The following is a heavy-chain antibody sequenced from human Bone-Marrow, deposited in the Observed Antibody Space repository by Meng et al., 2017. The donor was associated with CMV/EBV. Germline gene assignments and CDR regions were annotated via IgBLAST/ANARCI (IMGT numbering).Heavy chain of an antibody. CDR3: ARDDDFWSGRVYYYGMDV. V-gene: IGHV3-30*04. CDR2: ISYDGTNK. Sequence: GESLKISCAASGFTFNYYTMHWVRQAPGKGLEWVAVISYDGTNKYYADSVKGRFTISRDNAKNSLYLQMNSLRAEDTAVYYCARDDDFWSGRVYYYGMDVWGQGTTVTVSS. CDR1: GFTFNYYT. D-gene: IGHD3-3*01. J-gene: IGHJ6*02.